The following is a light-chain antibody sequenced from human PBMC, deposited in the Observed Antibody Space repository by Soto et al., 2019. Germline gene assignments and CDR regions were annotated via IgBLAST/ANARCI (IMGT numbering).Light chain of an antibody. J-gene: IGKJ1*01. CDR2: GAS. V-gene: IGKV3-20*01. Sequence: EIVLTQSPGTLSWSPGERATLSCRASQRVSSSYLAWYQQKPGQAPRLLIYGASSRATGIPDRFSGSGSGTDFTLTISRLEPEDFAVYYCQQYGSSRTFGQGTKVEIK. CDR1: QRVSSSY. CDR3: QQYGSSRT.